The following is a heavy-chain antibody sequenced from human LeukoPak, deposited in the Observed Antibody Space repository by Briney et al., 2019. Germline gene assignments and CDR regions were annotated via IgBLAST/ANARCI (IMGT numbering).Heavy chain of an antibody. V-gene: IGHV3-74*01. CDR2: INSDGSST. J-gene: IGHJ4*02. Sequence: GGSLRLSCVGSGFTFTSYWMHWVRQAPGKGLVWVSRINSDGSSTSYADSVKGRFTISRDNAKSSLYLQMDSLRAEDTAVYYCAAGGSWYYNYWGQGTLVTVSS. D-gene: IGHD6-13*01. CDR3: AAGGSWYYNY. CDR1: GFTFTSYW.